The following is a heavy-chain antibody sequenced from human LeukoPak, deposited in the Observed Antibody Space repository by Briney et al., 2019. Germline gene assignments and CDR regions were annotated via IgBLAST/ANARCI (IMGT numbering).Heavy chain of an antibody. CDR3: ARVPTITFFDY. CDR1: GGSISSSSYY. J-gene: IGHJ4*02. V-gene: IGHV4-61*01. CDR2: IYYSGST. D-gene: IGHD3-10*01. Sequence: SETLSLTCTVSGGSISSSSYYWSWIRQPPGKGLEWIGYIYYSGSTNYNPSLKSRVTISVDTSKNQFSLKLSSVTAADTAVYYCARVPTITFFDYWGQGTLVTVSS.